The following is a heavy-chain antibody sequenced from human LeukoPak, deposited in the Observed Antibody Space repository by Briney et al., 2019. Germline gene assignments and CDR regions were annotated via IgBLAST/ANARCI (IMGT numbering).Heavy chain of an antibody. V-gene: IGHV4-38-2*02. D-gene: IGHD4-23*01. J-gene: IGHJ4*02. CDR2: IFHTDNT. Sequence: SETLSLTCTVSGYSINNGYYWGWIRQSPGKGLEWIGAIFHTDNTYYHPSLKSRVTISVDTSKNQFSLKLSSVTAADTAVYYCARHLATVVTPDYWGQGTLVTVSS. CDR1: GYSINNGYY. CDR3: ARHLATVVTPDY.